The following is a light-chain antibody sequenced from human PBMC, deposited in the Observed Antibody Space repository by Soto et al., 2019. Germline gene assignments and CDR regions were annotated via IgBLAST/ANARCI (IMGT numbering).Light chain of an antibody. V-gene: IGKV4-1*01. CDR3: QQYYSNPFT. Sequence: DIVMTQSPDSLAVSPGERATINCKSSQSVLSSSNNKNSLAWYQQKPGQPPKLLIYWASTRESGVPDRFSGSGSGTDFTLTISSLQAEDVAVYYCQQYYSNPFTVGPGTKVDIK. CDR1: QSVLSSSNNKNS. CDR2: WAS. J-gene: IGKJ3*01.